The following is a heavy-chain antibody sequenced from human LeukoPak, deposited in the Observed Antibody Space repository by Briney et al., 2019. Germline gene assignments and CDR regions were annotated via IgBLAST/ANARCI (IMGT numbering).Heavy chain of an antibody. D-gene: IGHD2-2*01. J-gene: IGHJ4*02. CDR3: VSFYETY. V-gene: IGHV3-74*01. Sequence: GGSLRLSCAASGNYWMHWVRQAPGKGLVWASHINGDGSWTTYADSVKGRFTISKDNAKNTVYLQMNNLRAEDTAVYYCVSFYETYWGRGTLVTVSS. CDR1: GNYW. CDR2: INGDGSWT.